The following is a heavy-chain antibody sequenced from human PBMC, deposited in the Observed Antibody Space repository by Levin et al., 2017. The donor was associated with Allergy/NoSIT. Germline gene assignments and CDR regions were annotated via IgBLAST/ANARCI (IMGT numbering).Heavy chain of an antibody. CDR1: GFTFSSYG. V-gene: IGHV3-33*01. J-gene: IGHJ6*02. CDR3: ARAGVYGDYVYLGDYYGMDV. D-gene: IGHD4-17*01. CDR2: IWYDGSNK. Sequence: LAGGSLRLSCAASGFTFSSYGMHWVRQAPGKGLEWVAVIWYDGSNKYYADSVKGRFTISRDNSKNTLYLQMNSLRAEDTAVYYCARAGVYGDYVYLGDYYGMDVWGQGTTVTVSS.